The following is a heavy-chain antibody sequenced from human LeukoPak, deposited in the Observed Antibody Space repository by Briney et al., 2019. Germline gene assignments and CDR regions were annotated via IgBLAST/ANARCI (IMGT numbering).Heavy chain of an antibody. J-gene: IGHJ5*02. D-gene: IGHD2-2*01. V-gene: IGHV1-69*13. CDR2: IIPIFGTA. CDR3: ARGDCSSTSCYVGYNWFDP. Sequence: ASVKVSCKASGGTFSSYAISWVRQAPGQGLEWMGGIIPIFGTANYAQKFQGRVTITADESTCTAYMELSSLRSEDTAVYYCARGDCSSTSCYVGYNWFDPWGQGTLVTVSS. CDR1: GGTFSSYA.